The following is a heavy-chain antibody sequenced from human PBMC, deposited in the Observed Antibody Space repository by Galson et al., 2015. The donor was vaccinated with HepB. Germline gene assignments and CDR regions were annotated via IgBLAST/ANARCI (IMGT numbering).Heavy chain of an antibody. CDR3: ASDGGGSLGAFDI. V-gene: IGHV1-69*13. Sequence: SVKVSCKASGGTFSSYAISWVRQAPGQGLEWMGGIIPIFGTANYAQKFQGRVTITADESTSTAYMELSSLRSEDTAVYYCASDGGGSLGAFDIWGQGTMVTVSS. CDR1: GGTFSSYA. D-gene: IGHD1-26*01. CDR2: IIPIFGTA. J-gene: IGHJ3*02.